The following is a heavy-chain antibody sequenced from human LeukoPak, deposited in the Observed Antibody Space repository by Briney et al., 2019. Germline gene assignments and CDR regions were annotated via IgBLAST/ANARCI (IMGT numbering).Heavy chain of an antibody. Sequence: SETLSLTCAVSGYSISSGYYWGWIRQPPGKGLEWIGSIYHSGSTYYNPSLKSRVTISVDTSKNQSSLKLSSVTAADTAVYYCARLFVSSWFDPWGQGTLVTVSS. V-gene: IGHV4-38-2*01. CDR2: IYHSGST. CDR1: GYSISSGYY. CDR3: ARLFVSSWFDP. J-gene: IGHJ5*02. D-gene: IGHD3-16*02.